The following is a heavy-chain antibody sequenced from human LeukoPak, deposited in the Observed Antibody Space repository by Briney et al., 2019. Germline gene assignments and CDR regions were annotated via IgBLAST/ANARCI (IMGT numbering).Heavy chain of an antibody. V-gene: IGHV3-23*01. Sequence: PRGSMTLSCAASGFTFSTYAMSWVRQAPGKGLEWVSGISVTGGSTYYADSVKGRFTISRDNSKNTLNLQMNSLRAEDTALYYCAKTAAGTHSWFDYWGQGTLVAASS. J-gene: IGHJ4*02. CDR2: ISVTGGST. D-gene: IGHD6-13*01. CDR3: AKTAAGTHSWFDY. CDR1: GFTFSTYA.